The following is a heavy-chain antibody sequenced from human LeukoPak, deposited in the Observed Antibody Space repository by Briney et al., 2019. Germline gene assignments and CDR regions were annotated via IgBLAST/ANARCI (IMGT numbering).Heavy chain of an antibody. V-gene: IGHV3-30*18. CDR2: ISYDGSNK. J-gene: IGHJ4*02. Sequence: AGGSLRLSCAASGFTFSSYGMHWVRQAPGKGLEWVAVISYDGSNKYYADSVKGRFTISRDNSKNTLYLQMNSLRAEDTAVYYCAKVDTAMVTWGGYFDYWGQGTLVTVSS. D-gene: IGHD5-18*01. CDR1: GFTFSSYG. CDR3: AKVDTAMVTWGGYFDY.